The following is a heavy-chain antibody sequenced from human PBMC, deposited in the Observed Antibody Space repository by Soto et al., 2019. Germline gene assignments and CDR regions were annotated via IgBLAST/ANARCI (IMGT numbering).Heavy chain of an antibody. CDR1: GFTFSNAW. J-gene: IGHJ4*02. Sequence: GGSLRLSCAASGFTFSNAWMSWVRQAPGKGLEWVGRIKSETDGGTTDDSAPVKVRFTISRYDSKNTLYLQMNSLKTEDTDVYYCTTDIAPYSSSWQDYWGQGTLVTVSS. CDR3: TTDIAPYSSSWQDY. CDR2: IKSETDGGTT. V-gene: IGHV3-15*01. D-gene: IGHD6-13*01.